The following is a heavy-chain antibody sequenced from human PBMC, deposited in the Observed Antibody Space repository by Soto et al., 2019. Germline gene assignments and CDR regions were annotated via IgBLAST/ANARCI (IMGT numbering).Heavy chain of an antibody. V-gene: IGHV3-30*18. CDR1: GFTFSSYG. D-gene: IGHD3-3*01. J-gene: IGHJ6*02. Sequence: GGSLRLSCAASGFTFSSYGMHWVRQAPGKGLEWVAVISYDGSNKYYADSVKGRFTISRDNSKNTLYLQMNSLRAEDTAVYYCAKDWSGYQTYYYYGMDVWGQGTTGTVSS. CDR3: AKDWSGYQTYYYYGMDV. CDR2: ISYDGSNK.